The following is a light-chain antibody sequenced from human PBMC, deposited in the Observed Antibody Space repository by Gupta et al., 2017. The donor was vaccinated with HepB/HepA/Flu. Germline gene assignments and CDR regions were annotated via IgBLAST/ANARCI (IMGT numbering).Light chain of an antibody. CDR1: SSNSGAGYD. CDR2: GNS. J-gene: IGLJ1*01. V-gene: IGLV1-40*01. Sequence: QSVLTQPPSVSGAPGQRVTISCTGSSSNSGAGYDVHWYQQHPGTAPKLLIYGNSNRPSGVPDRFSGSKSGTSASLAITGLQAEDEADYYCQSYDSSLSGYVFGTGTKVTVL. CDR3: QSYDSSLSGYV.